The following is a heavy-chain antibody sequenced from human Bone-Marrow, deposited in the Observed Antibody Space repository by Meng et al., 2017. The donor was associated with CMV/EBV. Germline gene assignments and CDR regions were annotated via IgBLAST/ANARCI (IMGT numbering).Heavy chain of an antibody. CDR3: ARVFLSYFFDY. CDR2: ISFDGNKK. J-gene: IGHJ4*02. D-gene: IGHD3-16*01. CDR1: GSTFGSYG. Sequence: GGSLRLSCAASGSTFGSYGFHWVRQAPGKGLEWVAFISFDGNKKYYADSVKGRVTISRDTSRDTLHLQMSSLRTDDTAVYYCARVFLSYFFDYWGQGTLVTVSS. V-gene: IGHV3-30-3*01.